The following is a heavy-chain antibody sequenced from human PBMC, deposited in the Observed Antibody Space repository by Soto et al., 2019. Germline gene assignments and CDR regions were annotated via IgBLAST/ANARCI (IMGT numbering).Heavy chain of an antibody. CDR1: GFTFSSYG. Sequence: QVQLVESGGGVVQPGRSLRLSCAASGFTFSSYGMHWVRQAPGKGLEWVAVISYDGSNKYYADSVKGRFTISRDNSKNTLYLQMNSLRDEDTAVYYCAKDPSYYGRYFQHWGQGTLVTVSS. CDR3: AKDPSYYGRYFQH. J-gene: IGHJ1*01. CDR2: ISYDGSNK. V-gene: IGHV3-30*18. D-gene: IGHD3-10*01.